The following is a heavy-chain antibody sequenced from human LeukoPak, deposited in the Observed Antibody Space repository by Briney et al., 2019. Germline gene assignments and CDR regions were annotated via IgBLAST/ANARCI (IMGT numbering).Heavy chain of an antibody. Sequence: GGSLRLSCAASGFTFSSYGMHWVRQAPGKGLEWVAVISYDGSNKYYVDSVKGRFTISRDNSKNTLYLQMNSLRAEDTAVYYCAKDIGIAVAGTGVFDYWGQGTLVTVSS. CDR3: AKDIGIAVAGTGVFDY. CDR2: ISYDGSNK. J-gene: IGHJ4*02. CDR1: GFTFSSYG. D-gene: IGHD6-19*01. V-gene: IGHV3-30*18.